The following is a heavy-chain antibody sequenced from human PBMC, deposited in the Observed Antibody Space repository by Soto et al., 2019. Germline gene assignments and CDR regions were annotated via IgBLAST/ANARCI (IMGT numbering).Heavy chain of an antibody. D-gene: IGHD2-15*01. CDR3: ARHRTTVVTALDF. Sequence: QVQLQESGPGLAKPSETLSLTCTVSGDSISSYYWSWIRQPPGKGLEWIGYIYNSGSTNYNPSLKSRVIISLDTSKHQFSLELSSVTATDTAVYYCARHRTTVVTALDFWGQGTLVTVAS. CDR1: GDSISSYY. CDR2: IYNSGST. J-gene: IGHJ4*02. V-gene: IGHV4-59*08.